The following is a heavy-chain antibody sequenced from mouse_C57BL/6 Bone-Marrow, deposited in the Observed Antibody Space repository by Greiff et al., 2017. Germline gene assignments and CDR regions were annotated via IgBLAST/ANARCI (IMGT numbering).Heavy chain of an antibody. Sequence: QVQLQQPGAELVRPGTSVKLSCKASGYTFTSYWMHWVKQRPGQGLEWIGVIDPSDSYTNYNQKFNGKATLTVDTSSSTAYMQLSSLTSEDSAVYYCAREGDTHGSSYRGFFDYWGQGTTLTVSS. D-gene: IGHD1-1*01. CDR1: GYTFTSYW. CDR3: AREGDTHGSSYRGFFDY. J-gene: IGHJ2*01. V-gene: IGHV1-59*01. CDR2: IDPSDSYT.